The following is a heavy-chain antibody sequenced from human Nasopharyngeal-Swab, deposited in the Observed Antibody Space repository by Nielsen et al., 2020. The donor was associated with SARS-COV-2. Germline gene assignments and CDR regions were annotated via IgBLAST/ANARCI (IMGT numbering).Heavy chain of an antibody. J-gene: IGHJ6*03. CDR2: INSDGSST. V-gene: IGHV3-74*01. Sequence: GGSLRLSCAASGFTFSSYWMHWVRQAPGKGLVWVSRINSDGSSTSYADSVKGRFTISRDNAKNTLYLQMNSLRAEDTAVYYCARVAAAGTLYYYYYMDVWGKGTTDTVSS. CDR1: GFTFSSYW. CDR3: ARVAAAGTLYYYYYMDV. D-gene: IGHD6-13*01.